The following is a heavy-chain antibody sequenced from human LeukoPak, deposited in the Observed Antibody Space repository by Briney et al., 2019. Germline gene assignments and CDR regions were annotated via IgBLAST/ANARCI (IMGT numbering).Heavy chain of an antibody. J-gene: IGHJ4*02. Sequence: PGGSLRLSCAASGFTFDDYAMHWVRQAPGKGLEWVSGLSWNSDSIGYADSVKGRFTISRDNAKNSLYLQTNSLRAEDTALYYCAKDQHSSGWSYFDYWAREPWSPSPQ. V-gene: IGHV3-9*01. CDR2: LSWNSDSI. D-gene: IGHD6-19*01. CDR1: GFTFDDYA. CDR3: AKDQHSSGWSYFDY.